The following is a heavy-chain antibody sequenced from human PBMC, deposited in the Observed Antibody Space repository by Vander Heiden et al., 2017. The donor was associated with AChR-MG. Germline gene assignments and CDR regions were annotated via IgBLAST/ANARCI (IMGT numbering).Heavy chain of an antibody. CDR2: IKQDGSEK. V-gene: IGHV3-7*01. J-gene: IGHJ4*02. Sequence: EVQLVESGGGLVQPGGSLRLSCAASGFSFSSYWMGWVRQAPGKGLEWVANIKQDGSEKKYVDSVKGRFTISRDNAKNSLYLQMNSLRAEDTAVYYCATSRTLDYWGQGTLVTVSS. D-gene: IGHD1-1*01. CDR1: GFSFSSYW. CDR3: ATSRTLDY.